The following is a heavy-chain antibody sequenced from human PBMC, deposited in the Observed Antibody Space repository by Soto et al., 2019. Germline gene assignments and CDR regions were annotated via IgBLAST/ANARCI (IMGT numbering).Heavy chain of an antibody. Sequence: QVQLVESGGGVVQPGRSLRLSCAASGFTFSSYAMHWVRQAPGKGLEWVAVISYDGSNKYYADSVKGRFTNSRDNSKNPLNRQINSLRAEDTAVYYCARLIVGASGGGWDFDYWGQGTLVTVSS. CDR1: GFTFSSYA. CDR3: ARLIVGASGGGWDFDY. CDR2: ISYDGSNK. J-gene: IGHJ4*02. D-gene: IGHD1-26*01. V-gene: IGHV3-30-3*01.